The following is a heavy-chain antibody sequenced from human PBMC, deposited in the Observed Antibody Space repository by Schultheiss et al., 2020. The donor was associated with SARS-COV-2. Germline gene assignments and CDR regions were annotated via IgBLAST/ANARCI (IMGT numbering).Heavy chain of an antibody. J-gene: IGHJ6*03. D-gene: IGHD2-2*01. V-gene: IGHV4-34*01. CDR2: INHSGST. CDR3: VSDLIAVERSSRLSYNMDV. Sequence: SETLSLTCAVYGGSFSGYYWSWIRQPPGKGLEWIGEINHSGSTNYNPSLKSRVTISVDTSKNQFSLKLSSVTAADTAVYYCVSDLIAVERSSRLSYNMDVWGKGTMVTVSS. CDR1: GGSFSGYY.